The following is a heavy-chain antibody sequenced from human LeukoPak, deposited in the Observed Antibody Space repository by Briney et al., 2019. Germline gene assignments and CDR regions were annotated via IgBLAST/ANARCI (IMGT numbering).Heavy chain of an antibody. J-gene: IGHJ6*02. Sequence: QSGGSLRLSCAGFGFTFSDYNMSWVRQAPGKGLEWVSVIYSGGSTYYADSVKGRFTISRDNSKNTLYLQMNSLRAEDTAVYYCARDPYCRGGTCYPAPYYGLDVWGQGTTVTVSS. CDR1: GFTFSDYN. V-gene: IGHV3-66*01. CDR3: ARDPYCRGGTCYPAPYYGLDV. CDR2: IYSGGST. D-gene: IGHD2-15*01.